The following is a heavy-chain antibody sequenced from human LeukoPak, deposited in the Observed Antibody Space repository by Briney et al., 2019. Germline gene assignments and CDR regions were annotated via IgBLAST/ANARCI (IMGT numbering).Heavy chain of an antibody. J-gene: IGHJ3*01. CDR1: GFAFTCCG. V-gene: IGHV3-23*01. Sequence: XGSLRLSCTASGFAFTCCGMSWVRQVPGTGLEWVSFISATGLSTYYADSVKGRFTVSRDNYKKTLYLQMNSLRAADRDVYECAKLMRHMMEDLLDLWGQGTVVTVSS. CDR2: ISATGLST. D-gene: IGHD3-16*01. CDR3: AKLMRHMMEDLLDL.